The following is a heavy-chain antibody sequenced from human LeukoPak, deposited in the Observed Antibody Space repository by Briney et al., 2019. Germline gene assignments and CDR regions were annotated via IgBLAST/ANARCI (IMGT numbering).Heavy chain of an antibody. Sequence: SETLSLTCTVSGGSISSSNYYWGWVRQPPGKGLEWIGYIYYSGSTNYNPSLKSRVTISVDTSKNQVSLKLSSVTAADTAVYYCARDPYGSGSPDIWGQGTMVTVSS. V-gene: IGHV4-61*01. CDR3: ARDPYGSGSPDI. J-gene: IGHJ3*02. D-gene: IGHD3-10*01. CDR1: GGSISSSNYY. CDR2: IYYSGST.